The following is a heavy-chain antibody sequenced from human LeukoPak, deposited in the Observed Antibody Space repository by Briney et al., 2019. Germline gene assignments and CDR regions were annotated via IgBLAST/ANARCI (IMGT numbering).Heavy chain of an antibody. V-gene: IGHV3-30*01. CDR3: ARDRRYYFDF. CDR1: GFTFSHHP. CDR2: ISYDSNYR. Sequence: GRSLRLSCAASGFTFSHHPMHWVRQAPGKGLEWLAVISYDSNYRYYADSVKGRFTISRGNSNNTLYLQIDGLRPEDTAMYFCARDRRYYFDFWGQGTLVTVSS. J-gene: IGHJ4*02.